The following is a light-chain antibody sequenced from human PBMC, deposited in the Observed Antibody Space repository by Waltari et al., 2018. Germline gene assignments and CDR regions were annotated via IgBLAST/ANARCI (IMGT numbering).Light chain of an antibody. CDR1: QSVGSSY. V-gene: IGKV3-20*01. CDR2: RAS. Sequence: ETVLTQSPGTLSLSPGETATLSCRASQSVGSSYLAWYHQKPGQAPRLLIYRASTRATGIPDRFSGSGSGTDFTLTISGLEPEDFAVYYCQQYGSLLTFGGGTKVEIK. J-gene: IGKJ4*01. CDR3: QQYGSLLT.